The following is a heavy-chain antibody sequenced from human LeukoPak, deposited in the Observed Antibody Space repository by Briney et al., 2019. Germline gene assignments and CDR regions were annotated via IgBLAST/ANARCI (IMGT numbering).Heavy chain of an antibody. CDR2: ITAYNGNT. V-gene: IGHV1-18*01. CDR1: GYTFTSYG. CDR3: ALIAAAEINYYYYYGMDV. J-gene: IGHJ6*02. Sequence: ASVKVSCKASGYTFTSYGISWVRQAPGQGLEWMGWITAYNGNTNYAQKLQGRVTMTTDTSTSTAYMELRSLRSDDTAVYYCALIAAAEINYYYYYGMDVWGQGTTVTVPS. D-gene: IGHD6-13*01.